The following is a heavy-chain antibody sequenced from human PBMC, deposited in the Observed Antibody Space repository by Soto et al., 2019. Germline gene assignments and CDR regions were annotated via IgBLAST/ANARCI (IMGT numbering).Heavy chain of an antibody. V-gene: IGHV4-31*03. J-gene: IGHJ4*02. CDR2: IDYSGST. CDR1: GGSISSGGYY. D-gene: IGHD4-17*01. CDR3: AREGYGDCY. Sequence: QVQLQESGPGLVKPSQTLSLTCTVSGGSISSGGYYWSWIRQHPGKGLEWIGYIDYSGSTYFNPSPKSRVTLSVDTSKTEFSLKLSSVTAADTAVYYCAREGYGDCYWGQGTLVTVSS.